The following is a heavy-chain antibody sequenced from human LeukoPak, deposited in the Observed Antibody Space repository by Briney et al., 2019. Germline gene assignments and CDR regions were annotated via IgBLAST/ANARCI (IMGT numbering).Heavy chain of an antibody. CDR3: ARLGGWNDGTVFDY. CDR2: IYYSGST. J-gene: IGHJ4*02. Sequence: SETLSLTCTVSGGSISSYYWSWIRQPPGEGLEWIGYIYYSGSTNYNPSLKSRVTISVDTSKNQFSLKLSSVTAADTAVYYCARLGGWNDGTVFDYWGQGTLVTVSS. D-gene: IGHD1-1*01. CDR1: GGSISSYY. V-gene: IGHV4-59*01.